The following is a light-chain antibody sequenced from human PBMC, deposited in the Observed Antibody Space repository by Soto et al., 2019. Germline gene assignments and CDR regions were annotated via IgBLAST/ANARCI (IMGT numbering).Light chain of an antibody. J-gene: IGLJ2*01. CDR2: EVS. Sequence: QSALTQPASVSGSPGQSITISCTGTRSDVGSYNLVSWYQQHPGKAPKLLIYEVSKRPSGVSNRFSGSKSGNTASLTISGLQAEDEANYYCCSYAGSNTFVVFGGGTKVTVL. V-gene: IGLV2-23*02. CDR1: RSDVGSYNL. CDR3: CSYAGSNTFVV.